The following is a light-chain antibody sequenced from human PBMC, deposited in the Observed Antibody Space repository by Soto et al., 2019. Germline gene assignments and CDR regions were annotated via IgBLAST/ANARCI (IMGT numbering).Light chain of an antibody. V-gene: IGKV3-20*01. J-gene: IGKJ2*01. Sequence: EIVLTQSPGTLSLSPGERATLSCRASKSVSSSYLTWYQQKPGQAPRLLIHGASSRATGIADGFSGSGSGTDFTLTISRLEPEDFAVYYCQQYGSSPLYTFGQGTKLEI. CDR1: KSVSSSY. CDR3: QQYGSSPLYT. CDR2: GAS.